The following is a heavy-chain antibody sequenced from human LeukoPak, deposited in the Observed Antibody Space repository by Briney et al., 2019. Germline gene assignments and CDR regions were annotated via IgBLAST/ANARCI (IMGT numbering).Heavy chain of an antibody. J-gene: IGHJ6*02. CDR2: IRYDGSNK. D-gene: IGHD3-10*01. V-gene: IGHV3-33*01. CDR3: ARGPRGMLWFGELSHGMDV. CDR1: GFTFSSYG. Sequence: GGSLRLSCAASGFTFSSYGMHWVRQAPGKGLEWVAVIRYDGSNKYYADSVKGRFTISRDNSKNTLYLQMNSLRAEDTAVYYCARGPRGMLWFGELSHGMDVWGQGTTVTVSS.